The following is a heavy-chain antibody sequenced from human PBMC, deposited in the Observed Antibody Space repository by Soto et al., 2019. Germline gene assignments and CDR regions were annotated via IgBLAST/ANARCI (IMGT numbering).Heavy chain of an antibody. Sequence: GSLRLSCAASGFTFSSYWMSWVRQAPGKGLEWVANIKQDGSEKYYVDSVKGRFTISRDNAKNSLYLQMNSLRAEDAAVYYCARDTAMVRGYYYYMDVWGKGTTVTVSS. V-gene: IGHV3-7*01. CDR2: IKQDGSEK. CDR1: GFTFSSYW. J-gene: IGHJ6*03. D-gene: IGHD3-10*01. CDR3: ARDTAMVRGYYYYMDV.